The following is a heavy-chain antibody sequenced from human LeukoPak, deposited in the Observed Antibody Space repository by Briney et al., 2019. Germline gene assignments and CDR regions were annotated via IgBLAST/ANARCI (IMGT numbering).Heavy chain of an antibody. V-gene: IGHV4-61*01. CDR3: ARESTSYYNGDAFDI. D-gene: IGHD3-9*01. CDR1: GDSISSSTYY. Sequence: SETLSLTCTASGDSISSSTYYWSWIRQPPGKGLEWIGYIYYSGSTNYNPSLKSRVTISVDTSKNQFSLKLSSVTAADTAVYYCARESTSYYNGDAFDIWGQGTMVTVSS. CDR2: IYYSGST. J-gene: IGHJ3*02.